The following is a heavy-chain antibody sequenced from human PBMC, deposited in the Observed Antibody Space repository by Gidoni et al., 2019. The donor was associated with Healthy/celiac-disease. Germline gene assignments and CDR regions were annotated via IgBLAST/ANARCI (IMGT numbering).Heavy chain of an antibody. J-gene: IGHJ6*02. V-gene: IGHV4-4*02. CDR1: GGSISSSNW. Sequence: QVQLQESGPGLVKPSGTLSLTCAVSGGSISSSNWWSWVRQPPGKGLEWIGEIYHSGSTNYNPSLKSRVTISVDKSKNQFSLKLSSVTAADTAVYYCARFLGYCSSTSCSGSYYYGMDVWGQGTTVTVSS. CDR3: ARFLGYCSSTSCSGSYYYGMDV. D-gene: IGHD2-2*01. CDR2: IYHSGST.